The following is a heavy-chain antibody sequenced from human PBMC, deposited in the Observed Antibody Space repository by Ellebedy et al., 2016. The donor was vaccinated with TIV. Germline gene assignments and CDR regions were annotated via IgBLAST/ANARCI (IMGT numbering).Heavy chain of an antibody. D-gene: IGHD6-19*01. CDR3: ASWGGIAVAGQTYAVFDY. CDR1: GYTFTDHY. CDR2: INPHSGDT. V-gene: IGHV1-2*02. J-gene: IGHJ4*02. Sequence: AASVKVSCKASGYTFTDHYMHWLRQAPGQGLEWMGWINPHSGDTSYAQNFQGRVTMTRDTSISTVYMELSRLGSDDTAVYHCASWGGIAVAGQTYAVFDYWGQGTLVTVSS.